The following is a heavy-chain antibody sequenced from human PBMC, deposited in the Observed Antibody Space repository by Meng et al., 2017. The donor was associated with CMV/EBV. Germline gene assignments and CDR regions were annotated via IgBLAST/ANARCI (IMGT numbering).Heavy chain of an antibody. J-gene: IGHJ6*02. CDR2: ISSSGSTI. Sequence: GESLKISCAASGFTFSSYEMNWVRQAPGKGLEWVSYISSSGSTIYYADSVKGRFTISRDNAKNSLYLQMNSLRAEDTAVYYCARWHYDFWSGYYQDYYGMDVWGQGTTVTVSS. V-gene: IGHV3-48*03. CDR1: GFTFSSYE. D-gene: IGHD3-3*01. CDR3: ARWHYDFWSGYYQDYYGMDV.